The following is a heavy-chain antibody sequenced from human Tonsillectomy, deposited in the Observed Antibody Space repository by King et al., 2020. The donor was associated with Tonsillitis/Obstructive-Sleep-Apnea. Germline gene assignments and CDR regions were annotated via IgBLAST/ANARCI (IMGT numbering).Heavy chain of an antibody. Sequence: VQLQQWGAGLLKPSETLSLTCAVYGGSVSGYYWSWIRQPPGHGLEWIGEINHSGNTNYNPSRKSRVTITVYTSKNKFSLKLSSVTAADTAVYYCARVMERWGWPDCWGQGTLVTVSS. CDR1: GGSVSGYY. D-gene: IGHD1-1*01. V-gene: IGHV4-34*01. CDR2: INHSGNT. CDR3: ARVMERWGWPDC. J-gene: IGHJ4*02.